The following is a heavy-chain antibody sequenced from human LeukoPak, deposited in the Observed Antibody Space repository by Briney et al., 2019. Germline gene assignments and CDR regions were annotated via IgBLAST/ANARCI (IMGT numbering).Heavy chain of an antibody. CDR3: AKQYSSGWPDFGY. V-gene: IGHV3-30*18. J-gene: IGHJ4*02. Sequence: RGRSLRLSCAASGFTFSSYGIHWVRQAPGEGLEWVAVISYDGSNEYYADSVKGRFTISRDNSKNTLYLQMNSLRAEDTAVYYCAKQYSSGWPDFGYWGQGTLVTVSS. D-gene: IGHD6-19*01. CDR1: GFTFSSYG. CDR2: ISYDGSNE.